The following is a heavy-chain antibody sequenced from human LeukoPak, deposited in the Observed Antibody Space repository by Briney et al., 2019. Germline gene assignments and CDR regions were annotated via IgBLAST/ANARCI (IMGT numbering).Heavy chain of an antibody. CDR2: ISSGSSYI. Sequence: GGSLRLSCAASGFTFSNYNMNWVRQAPGKGLEWVSSISSGSSYIYYADSVKGRFTISRDNAKNSLHLQMNSLRAEDTAVYYRAREVTQQLVDYWGQGTLVTVSS. D-gene: IGHD6-6*01. J-gene: IGHJ4*02. CDR1: GFTFSNYN. CDR3: AREVTQQLVDY. V-gene: IGHV3-21*01.